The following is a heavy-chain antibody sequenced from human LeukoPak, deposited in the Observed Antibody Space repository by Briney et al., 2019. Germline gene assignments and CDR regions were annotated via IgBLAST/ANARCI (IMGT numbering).Heavy chain of an antibody. CDR2: ISYSGST. V-gene: IGHV4-59*02. J-gene: IGHJ6*03. CDR3: ARRTRSFSYTYSDAYYYYYMDV. Sequence: SETLSLTCTVSGGSGSSDSWSWIRQPPGQGLEWIGYISYSGSTSYNPSLKSRVTISVDPSKSQLSLKLRSVTAADTAVYYCARRTRSFSYTYSDAYYYYYMDVWGKGTTVIVS. D-gene: IGHD1-26*01. CDR1: GGSGSSDS.